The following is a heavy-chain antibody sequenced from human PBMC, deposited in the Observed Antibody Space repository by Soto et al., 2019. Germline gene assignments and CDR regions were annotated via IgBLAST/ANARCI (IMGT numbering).Heavy chain of an antibody. CDR2: IYPGDSDT. CDR3: ARHRPGVLRYFDWLDYGMDV. J-gene: IGHJ6*02. D-gene: IGHD3-9*01. V-gene: IGHV5-51*01. CDR1: GYSFTSYW. Sequence: PGESLKISCKGSGYSFTSYWIGWVRQMPGKGLEWMGIIYPGDSDTRYSPSFQGQVTISADKSISTAYLQWSSLKASDTAMYYCARHRPGVLRYFDWLDYGMDVWGQGTTVTVSS.